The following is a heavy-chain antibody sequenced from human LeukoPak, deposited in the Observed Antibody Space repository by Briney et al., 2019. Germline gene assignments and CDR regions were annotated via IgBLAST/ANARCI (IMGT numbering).Heavy chain of an antibody. D-gene: IGHD6-13*01. Sequence: ASVKVSCKASGYTFTSYGISWVRQAPGQGLEWMGWISAYNGNTNYAQKLQGRVTMTTDTSTSTAYMELRSLRSDDTAVYYCARDYEQQLVRGVNWFDPWGQGTLVTVSS. CDR1: GYTFTSYG. CDR3: ARDYEQQLVRGVNWFDP. J-gene: IGHJ5*02. V-gene: IGHV1-18*01. CDR2: ISAYNGNT.